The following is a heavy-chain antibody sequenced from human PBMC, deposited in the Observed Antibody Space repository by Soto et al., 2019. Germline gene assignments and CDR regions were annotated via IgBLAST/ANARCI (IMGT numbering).Heavy chain of an antibody. J-gene: IGHJ4*02. CDR3: ARGFYYDSSGYYAYYFDY. V-gene: IGHV1-69*13. CDR2: IIPIFGTA. Sequence: SVKVSCKASGGTFSSYAISWVRQAPGQGLEWMGGIIPIFGTANYAQKFQGRVTITADESTSTAYMELSSLRSEDMAVYYCARGFYYDSSGYYAYYFDYWGQGTLVTVSS. CDR1: GGTFSSYA. D-gene: IGHD3-22*01.